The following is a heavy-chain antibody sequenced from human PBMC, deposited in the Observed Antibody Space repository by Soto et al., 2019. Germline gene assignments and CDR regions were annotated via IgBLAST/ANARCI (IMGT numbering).Heavy chain of an antibody. J-gene: IGHJ4*02. CDR1: GDSMTKYY. Sequence: QVQLQESGPGLVKPSETLSLTCNVSGDSMTKYYWSWIRQPAGKGLEWIERIYTSGSTNYNPSLKSRVTMSIDTSNNHFSLNLKSVTAADTAVYYCARTVGAAYYFDFWGQGALVTVSS. CDR3: ARTVGAAYYFDF. CDR2: IYTSGST. V-gene: IGHV4-4*07. D-gene: IGHD1-26*01.